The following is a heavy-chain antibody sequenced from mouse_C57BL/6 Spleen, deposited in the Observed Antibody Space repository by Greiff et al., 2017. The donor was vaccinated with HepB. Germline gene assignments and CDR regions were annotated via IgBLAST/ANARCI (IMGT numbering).Heavy chain of an antibody. J-gene: IGHJ1*03. CDR3: ARGYDYDGPFDV. Sequence: EVMLVESGPSLVRPSQTLSLTCTVTGFSINSDCYWIWIRQFPGNKLEYIGYTFYSGITYYNPSLESRTYITRDTSKNQFSLKLSSVTTEDTATYYCARGYDYDGPFDVWGTGTTVTVSS. V-gene: IGHV3-3*01. CDR2: TFYSGIT. CDR1: GFSINSDCY. D-gene: IGHD2-4*01.